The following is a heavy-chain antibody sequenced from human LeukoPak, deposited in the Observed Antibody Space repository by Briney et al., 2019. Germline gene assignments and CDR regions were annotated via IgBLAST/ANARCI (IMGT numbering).Heavy chain of an antibody. CDR3: ARDSRDTIVVVPAAGGYYMDV. CDR1: GGSISNYY. CDR2: IYTSGST. V-gene: IGHV4-4*07. Sequence: SETLSLTCTVSGGSISNYYWSWIRQPAGKGLKWIGRIYTSGSTNYNPSLKSRVTMSVDTSKNQFSLKLSSVTAADTAVYYCARDSRDTIVVVPAAGGYYMDVWGKGTTVTVSS. D-gene: IGHD2-2*01. J-gene: IGHJ6*03.